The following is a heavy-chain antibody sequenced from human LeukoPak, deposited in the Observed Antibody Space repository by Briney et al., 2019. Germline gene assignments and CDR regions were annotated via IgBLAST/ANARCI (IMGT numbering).Heavy chain of an antibody. CDR3: ARERFRRSYSSSSDFDY. J-gene: IGHJ4*02. CDR2: IYYSGST. D-gene: IGHD6-6*01. V-gene: IGHV4-59*12. CDR1: GGSISSYY. Sequence: SETLSLTCTVSGGSISSYYWSWIRQPPGKGLEWIGYIYYSGSTNYNPSLKSRVTISVDTSKNQFSLQLNSVTPEDTAVYYCARERFRRSYSSSSDFDYWGQGTLVTVSS.